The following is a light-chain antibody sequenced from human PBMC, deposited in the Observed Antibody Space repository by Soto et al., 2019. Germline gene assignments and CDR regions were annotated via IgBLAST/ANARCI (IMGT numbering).Light chain of an antibody. CDR3: SSYTSSSPWV. V-gene: IGLV2-14*01. CDR1: SSDVGGYNY. CDR2: EVS. Sequence: QSALTQPASVSRTPGQSITISCTRTSSDVGGYNYVSWYQQHPGKAPKLMIYEVSNRPSGVSNRFSGSKSGNTASLTISGLQAEDEADYYCSSYTSSSPWVFGGGTKLTVL. J-gene: IGLJ3*02.